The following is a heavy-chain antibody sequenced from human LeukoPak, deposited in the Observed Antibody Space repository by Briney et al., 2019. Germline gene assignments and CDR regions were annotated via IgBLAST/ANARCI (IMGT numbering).Heavy chain of an antibody. D-gene: IGHD4-17*01. CDR3: AKGQRAPGD. CDR2: IGWDSGRI. J-gene: IGHJ4*02. V-gene: IGHV3-9*01. Sequence: PGRSLRLSCAASGFTLYDHAMHWVRQAPGKGLEWVSGIGWDSGRIDYADSVKGRFTISRDNAKDTVHLQMNSLRVEDTGIYYCAKGQRAPGDWGQGTLVTVSS. CDR1: GFTLYDHA.